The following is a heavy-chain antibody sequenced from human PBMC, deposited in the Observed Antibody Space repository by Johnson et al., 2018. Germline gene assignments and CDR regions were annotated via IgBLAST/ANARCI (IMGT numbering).Heavy chain of an antibody. Sequence: QVQLQESGPGLVKPTETLSLTCTVSGGSISSYYWSWIRQPPGKGLEWIGEINHSGSTTYNQSLKSRVTKSVDTSKNQFSRNLSSVTAADTAGYYGGRGNISFGVVRYYYMDVWGKGTTVTVSS. J-gene: IGHJ6*03. CDR3: GRGNISFGVVRYYYMDV. D-gene: IGHD3-3*01. V-gene: IGHV4-34*01. CDR1: GGSISSYY. CDR2: INHSGST.